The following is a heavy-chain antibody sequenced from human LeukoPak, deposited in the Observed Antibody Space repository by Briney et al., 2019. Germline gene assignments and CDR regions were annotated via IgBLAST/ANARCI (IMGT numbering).Heavy chain of an antibody. CDR1: GFTFTNHW. CDR3: ARDRTTVTTRSRYFDY. Sequence: GGSLRLSCVTSGFTFTNHWMSWVRQAPGKGLEWVANIREDGGHTNYVDSVKGRFTISRDNAKNSLYLQMNSLRAEDTAVYYCARDRTTVTTRSRYFDYWGQGTLVTASS. CDR2: IREDGGHT. V-gene: IGHV3-7*01. J-gene: IGHJ4*02. D-gene: IGHD4-17*01.